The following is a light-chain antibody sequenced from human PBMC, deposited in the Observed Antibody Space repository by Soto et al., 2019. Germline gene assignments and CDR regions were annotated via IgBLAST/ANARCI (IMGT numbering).Light chain of an antibody. CDR1: QSLEDSDGNSY. CDR2: KIS. J-gene: IGKJ1*01. Sequence: IVMTQTPLSSAVTLGQPASNSCRSSQSLEDSDGNSYLSWLHQRPGQPPRLLIYKISNRLSGVPDRFSGSGAGTVFTLRISRVEADDVGLYYCMQATQFPWTFGQGTRVEIK. CDR3: MQATQFPWT. V-gene: IGKV2-24*01.